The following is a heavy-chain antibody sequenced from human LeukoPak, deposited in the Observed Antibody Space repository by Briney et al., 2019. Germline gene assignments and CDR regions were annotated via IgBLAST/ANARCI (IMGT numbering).Heavy chain of an antibody. Sequence: SETLSLTCAVSGGSISSTHWWNWVRQPPGKGLEWIGEIFHSGTTNYNPSLKSRVTISIDKSKNQFFLKLSSVTAADTAVYYCARGLHSTMPYWGYWGQGTLVTVSP. CDR2: IFHSGTT. CDR1: GGSISSTHW. D-gene: IGHD2-2*01. J-gene: IGHJ4*02. V-gene: IGHV4-4*02. CDR3: ARGLHSTMPYWGY.